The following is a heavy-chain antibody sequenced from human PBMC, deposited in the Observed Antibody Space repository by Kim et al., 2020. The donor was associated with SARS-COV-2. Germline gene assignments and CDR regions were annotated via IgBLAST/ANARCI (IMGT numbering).Heavy chain of an antibody. CDR3: ATIPNLLRYFDWGPYDFDY. Sequence: GGSLRLSCAASGFTFSSYAMSWVRQAPGKGLEWVSAISGSGGSTYDADSVKGRITISRDNSKNTLYLQMNSLRAEDTAVYYCATIPNLLRYFDWGPYDFDYWGQGTLVTVSP. D-gene: IGHD3-9*01. CDR1: GFTFSSYA. J-gene: IGHJ4*02. V-gene: IGHV3-23*01. CDR2: ISGSGGST.